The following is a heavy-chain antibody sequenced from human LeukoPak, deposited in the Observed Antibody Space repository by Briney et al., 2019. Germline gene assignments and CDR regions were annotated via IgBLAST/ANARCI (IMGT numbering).Heavy chain of an antibody. CDR1: GFTFSYYT. D-gene: IGHD5-24*01. CDR2: IGSRSSNI. J-gene: IGHJ4*02. V-gene: IGHV3-21*01. Sequence: GGSLRLSCATSGFTFSYYTMNWVRQAPGKGLEWVSSIGSRSSNIYYADSVKGRFTISRDNAKNSLYLQMNSLRAEDTAVYYCTRSPDGYNPKYFDCWGQGTLVTVSS. CDR3: TRSPDGYNPKYFDC.